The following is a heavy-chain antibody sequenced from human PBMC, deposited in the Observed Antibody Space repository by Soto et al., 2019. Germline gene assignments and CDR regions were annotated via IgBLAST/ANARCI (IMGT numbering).Heavy chain of an antibody. CDR2: IYYSGST. CDR3: ARGREVWNWFDP. V-gene: IGHV4-31*03. D-gene: IGHD3-10*01. CDR1: AGSISSGGYY. Sequence: PSETLSLTCTVSAGSISSGGYYWSWIRQHPGKGLEWIGYIYYSGSTYYNPSLKSRVTIAVDTSKNQFSLKLSPVTAADTAVYSCARGREVWNWFDPWGQGTLVTVSS. J-gene: IGHJ5*02.